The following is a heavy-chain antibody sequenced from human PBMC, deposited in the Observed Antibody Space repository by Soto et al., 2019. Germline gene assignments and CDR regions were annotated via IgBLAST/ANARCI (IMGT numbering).Heavy chain of an antibody. CDR1: GGSFPGYY. CDR2: INHSGST. J-gene: IGHJ5*02. D-gene: IGHD6-6*01. CDR3: AVEYSSSEWFDP. Sequence: SDTLSLTCALYGGSFPGYYWSWIRQPPGKGLEWIGEINHSGSTNYNPSLKSRVTISVDTSKNQFSLKLSSVAAADTAVYYCAVEYSSSEWFDPWGQGTLVTVS. V-gene: IGHV4-34*01.